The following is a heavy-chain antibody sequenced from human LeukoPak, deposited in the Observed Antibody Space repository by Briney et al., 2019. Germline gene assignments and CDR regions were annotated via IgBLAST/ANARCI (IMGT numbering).Heavy chain of an antibody. D-gene: IGHD2-2*03. J-gene: IGHJ5*02. CDR3: ARHGSQYNWFDP. Sequence: PSETLSLTCAVSGDSFSSHYWTWIRQSPGTGLEWIGYISHIGRTNYNPSLKSRVTISVDTSKNQFSLKLSSVTAADTAVYYCARHGSQYNWFDPWGQGTLVTVSS. CDR1: GDSFSSHY. CDR2: ISHIGRT. V-gene: IGHV4-59*08.